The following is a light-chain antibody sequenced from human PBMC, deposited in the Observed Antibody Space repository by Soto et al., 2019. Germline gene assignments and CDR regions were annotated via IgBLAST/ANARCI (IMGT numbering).Light chain of an antibody. CDR2: DAS. Sequence: DIQMTQSPSILSASVGDRVTITCRASQRIDTWLAWYQQKPGKAPRLLISDASDLERGVPSRFSGSGSGTEFTLTISNLQPDDFATYYCQQYDSYSSGPFGQGTKVDIK. CDR3: QQYDSYSSGP. J-gene: IGKJ1*01. CDR1: QRIDTW. V-gene: IGKV1-5*01.